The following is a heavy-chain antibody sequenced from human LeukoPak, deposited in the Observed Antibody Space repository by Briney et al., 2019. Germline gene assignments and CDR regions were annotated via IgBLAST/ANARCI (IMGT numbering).Heavy chain of an antibody. CDR2: ISGSGGST. CDR1: GFTFSSYA. V-gene: IGHV3-23*01. Sequence: TGGSLRLSCAASGFTFSSYAMSWVRQAPGKGLEWVSAISGSGGSTYYADSVKGRFTISRDNSKNTLYLQMNSLRAEDTAVYYCAKDFDWGIAAAGPFDYWGQGTLVTVSS. J-gene: IGHJ4*02. CDR3: AKDFDWGIAAAGPFDY. D-gene: IGHD6-13*01.